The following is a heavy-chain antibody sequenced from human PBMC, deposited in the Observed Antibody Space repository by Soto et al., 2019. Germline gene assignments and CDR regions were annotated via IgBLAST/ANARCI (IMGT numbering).Heavy chain of an antibody. Sequence: EVQLVESGGGLVQPGGSLRLSCAASGFTFSSYWMSWVRQAPGKGLEWVANIKQDGSEKYYVDSVKGRFTISRDNAKNSLYLQMNSLRAEDTAVYYCARVGFILGYCSGGSCYSGEWYFDLWGRGTLVTVSS. CDR2: IKQDGSEK. CDR1: GFTFSSYW. V-gene: IGHV3-7*01. J-gene: IGHJ2*01. D-gene: IGHD2-15*01. CDR3: ARVGFILGYCSGGSCYSGEWYFDL.